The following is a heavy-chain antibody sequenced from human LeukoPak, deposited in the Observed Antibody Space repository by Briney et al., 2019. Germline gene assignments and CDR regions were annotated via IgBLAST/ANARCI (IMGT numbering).Heavy chain of an antibody. J-gene: IGHJ4*02. Sequence: GGSLRLSCAASGFTFSSYAMHWVRQAPGKGLEWVAVISYDGSNKYYADSVKGRFTISRDNSKNTLYLQMNSLRAENTAVYYCARETYDFWSGYYFDYWGQGTLVTVSS. V-gene: IGHV3-30-3*01. CDR3: ARETYDFWSGYYFDY. D-gene: IGHD3-3*01. CDR2: ISYDGSNK. CDR1: GFTFSSYA.